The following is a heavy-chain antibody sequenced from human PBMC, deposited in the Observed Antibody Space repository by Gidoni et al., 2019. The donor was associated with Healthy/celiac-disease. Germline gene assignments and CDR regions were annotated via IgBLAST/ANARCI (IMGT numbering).Heavy chain of an antibody. CDR1: AFPLIRSA. CDR3: AKDGEDIVVVVAATNYYYYYMDV. J-gene: IGHJ6*03. V-gene: IGHV3-23*01. Sequence: VQMLESGGGLVQPGGSLRLSCAASAFPLIRSAISWVRQAPGKGLEWVSAMSGSGGSTYYADTVKGRFTISRDNSKNTLYLQMNSLRAEDTAVYYCAKDGEDIVVVVAATNYYYYYMDVWGKGTTVTVSS. CDR2: MSGSGGST. D-gene: IGHD2-15*01.